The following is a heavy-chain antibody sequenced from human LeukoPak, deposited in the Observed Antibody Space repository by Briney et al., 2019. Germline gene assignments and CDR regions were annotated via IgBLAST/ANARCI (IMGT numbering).Heavy chain of an antibody. CDR3: AKGIHGCSSTSCYLGSAFDI. Sequence: GGSLRLSCAASGFTFDDYAMHWVRQAPGKGLEWVSGISWNSGSIGYADSVKGRFTISRDNAKNSLYLQMNSLRAEDTALYYCAKGIHGCSSTSCYLGSAFDIWGQGTMVTVSS. V-gene: IGHV3-9*01. D-gene: IGHD2-2*01. CDR2: ISWNSGSI. J-gene: IGHJ3*02. CDR1: GFTFDDYA.